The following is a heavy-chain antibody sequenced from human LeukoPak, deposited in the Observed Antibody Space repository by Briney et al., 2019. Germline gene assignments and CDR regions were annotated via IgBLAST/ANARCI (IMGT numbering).Heavy chain of an antibody. CDR3: AALDILTGYLFDY. V-gene: IGHV6-1*01. J-gene: IGHJ4*02. CDR2: AFYRSQWYN. D-gene: IGHD3-9*01. CDR1: GDSVSSNSAA. Sequence: SQTLSLTCAIFGDSVSSNSAAWNWIRQSPSRGLEWLGRAFYRSQWYNDYAVSVKGRIAINPDTSKNQFSLQLNSVTAADTAVYYCAALDILTGYLFDYWGQGTLVTVSS.